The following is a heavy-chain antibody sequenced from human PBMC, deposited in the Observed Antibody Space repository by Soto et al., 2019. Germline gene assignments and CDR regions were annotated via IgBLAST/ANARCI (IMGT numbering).Heavy chain of an antibody. CDR1: GFTFSRYA. CDR2: ISGSGVNT. J-gene: IGHJ6*02. Sequence: GGSLRLSCAASGFTFSRYAMSWVRQAPGKGLEWVSTISGSGVNTYYADSVKGRFTISRDNSKNTLYLHMNSLRAEDTAVYYCAKDRGGEYYYGSGSSYYGMDVWGQGTTVTVSS. CDR3: AKDRGGEYYYGSGSSYYGMDV. V-gene: IGHV3-23*01. D-gene: IGHD3-10*01.